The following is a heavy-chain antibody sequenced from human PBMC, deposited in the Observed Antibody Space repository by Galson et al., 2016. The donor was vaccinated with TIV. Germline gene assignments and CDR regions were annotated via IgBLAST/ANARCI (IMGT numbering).Heavy chain of an antibody. CDR3: ATALPYYDGYYFDY. D-gene: IGHD3-22*01. CDR2: IYHSGGT. CDR1: GVSINNPNW. V-gene: IGHV4/OR15-8*02. Sequence: ETLSLTCDVSGVSINNPNWWNWVRQPPGKRLEWVGQIYHSGGTNYSPSLRHRVTISIDKSRNQFSLKLSSVTAADTAVYYCATALPYYDGYYFDYWGPGTLVAVSS. J-gene: IGHJ4*02.